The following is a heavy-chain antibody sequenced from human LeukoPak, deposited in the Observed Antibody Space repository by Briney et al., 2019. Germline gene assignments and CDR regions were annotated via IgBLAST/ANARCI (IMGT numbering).Heavy chain of an antibody. V-gene: IGHV5-51*01. D-gene: IGHD6-13*01. CDR2: IYPGDSDT. CDR3: ARHESSSLDY. Sequence: GESLKISCKGSGYNFPSYWIGWVRQVPGKGLEWMGIIYPGDSDTKYNPSFQGQVTISADKSISTAYLQWSSLKASDTAMYYCARHESSSLDYWGQGTLVTVSS. J-gene: IGHJ4*02. CDR1: GYNFPSYW.